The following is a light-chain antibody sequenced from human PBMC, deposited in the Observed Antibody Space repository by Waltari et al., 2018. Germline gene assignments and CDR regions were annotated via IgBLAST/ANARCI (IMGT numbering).Light chain of an antibody. J-gene: IGLJ2*01. CDR1: NIGGKR. Sequence: SYVLTQAPSVSVAPGKTAKISWGAYNIGGKRVRWYQQKSGQAHVAVIWNDNKRPPGIPGRFSGSNFGNTATLTISRVEGGDEADYYCPVWDSSSDRLIFGGGPKLSVL. CDR2: NDN. CDR3: PVWDSSSDRLI. V-gene: IGLV3-21*01.